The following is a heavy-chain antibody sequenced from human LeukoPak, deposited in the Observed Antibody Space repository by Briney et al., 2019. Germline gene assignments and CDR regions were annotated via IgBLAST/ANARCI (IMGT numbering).Heavy chain of an antibody. CDR3: ARSRDKGYSSGGISGAFDI. V-gene: IGHV1-2*04. Sequence: GASVKVSCKASGYTFTGYYMHWVRQAPGQGLEWMGWINPNSGGTNYAQKFQGWVTKTRDTSISTAYMELSRLRSDDTAVYYCARSRDKGYSSGGISGAFDIWGQGTMVTVSS. CDR1: GYTFTGYY. J-gene: IGHJ3*02. D-gene: IGHD6-19*01. CDR2: INPNSGGT.